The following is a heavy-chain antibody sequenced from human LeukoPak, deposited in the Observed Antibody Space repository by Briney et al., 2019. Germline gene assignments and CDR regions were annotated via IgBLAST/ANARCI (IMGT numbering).Heavy chain of an antibody. D-gene: IGHD3-3*01. CDR3: AREYYDLWSGYYPVDY. Sequence: AGGSLRLSCAASGFTFSSYSMNWVRQTPGKGLEWVSSISSSSSYIYYADSVKGRFTISRDNAKNSLYLQMNSLRAEDTAVYYCAREYYDLWSGYYPVDYWGQGTLVTVSS. CDR2: ISSSSSYI. V-gene: IGHV3-21*01. CDR1: GFTFSSYS. J-gene: IGHJ4*02.